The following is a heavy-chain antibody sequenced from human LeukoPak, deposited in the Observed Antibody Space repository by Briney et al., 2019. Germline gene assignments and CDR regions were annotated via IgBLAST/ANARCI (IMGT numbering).Heavy chain of an antibody. Sequence: SETLSLTCTVSGGSISSYYWSWIRQPPGKGLEWIGYIYYSGSTNYNPSLKSRVTISLDTSKNQFSLKLSSETPADTAVYYCARDLPTSSGPLWGQGTLVTVSS. V-gene: IGHV4-59*01. CDR2: IYYSGST. CDR1: GGSISSYY. CDR3: ARDLPTSSGPL. J-gene: IGHJ4*02. D-gene: IGHD6-19*01.